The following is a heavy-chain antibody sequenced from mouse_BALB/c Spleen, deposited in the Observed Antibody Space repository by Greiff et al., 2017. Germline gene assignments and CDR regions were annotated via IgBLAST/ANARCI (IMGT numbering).Heavy chain of an antibody. J-gene: IGHJ4*01. D-gene: IGHD2-1*01. CDR3: ARDGNYGYYAMDY. V-gene: IGHV1-14*01. CDR1: GYTFTSYV. CDR2: INPYNDGT. Sequence: EVKLQQSGPELVKPGASVKMSCKASGYTFTSYVMHWVKQKPGQGLEWIGYINPYNDGTKYNEKFKGKATLTSDKSSSTAYMELSSLTSEDSAVYYCARDGNYGYYAMDYWGQGTSVTVSS.